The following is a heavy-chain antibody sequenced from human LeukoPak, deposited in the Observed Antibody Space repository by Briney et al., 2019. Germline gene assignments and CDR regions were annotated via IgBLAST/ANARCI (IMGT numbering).Heavy chain of an antibody. Sequence: PGRSLRLSCATSGFTFNRYGMHWVRQAPGKGLEWVAVIWYDGSKKYYVDSVTGRFTISRDDSKNTLYLQMNSLRAEDTAVYYCARAAASDEIDYWGQGTLVTVSS. CDR2: IWYDGSKK. CDR3: ARAAASDEIDY. V-gene: IGHV3-33*01. CDR1: GFTFNRYG. J-gene: IGHJ4*02. D-gene: IGHD5-24*01.